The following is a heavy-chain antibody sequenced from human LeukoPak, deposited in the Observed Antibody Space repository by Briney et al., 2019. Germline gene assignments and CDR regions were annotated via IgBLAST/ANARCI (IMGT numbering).Heavy chain of an antibody. Sequence: GGSLRLSCAASGFTFSSYAMCWVRQAPGKGLEWVSAISGSGGSTYYADSVKGLFTISRDNSKNTLYLQMNSLRAEDTAVYYCAKIHASSESPYYYYYGMDVWGQGTTVTVSS. V-gene: IGHV3-23*01. CDR2: ISGSGGST. J-gene: IGHJ6*02. CDR3: AKIHASSESPYYYYYGMDV. D-gene: IGHD2-8*01. CDR1: GFTFSSYA.